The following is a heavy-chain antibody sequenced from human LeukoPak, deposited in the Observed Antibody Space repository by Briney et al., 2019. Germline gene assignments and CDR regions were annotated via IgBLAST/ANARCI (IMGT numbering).Heavy chain of an antibody. D-gene: IGHD2-15*01. J-gene: IGHJ4*02. CDR3: ASGVAVRDY. CDR2: INHSGST. CDR1: GGSFSGYY. V-gene: IGHV4-34*01. Sequence: PSETLSLTCAVYGGSFSGYYWSWIRQPPGKGLEWIGEINHSGSTNYNPSLKSRVTISVDTSKNQFSLKLSSVTAADTAVYYCASGVAVRDYWGQGTPVTVSS.